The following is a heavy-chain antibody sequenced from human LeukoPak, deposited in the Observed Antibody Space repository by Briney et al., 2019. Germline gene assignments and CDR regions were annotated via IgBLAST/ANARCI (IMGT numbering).Heavy chain of an antibody. CDR1: GFTFSSYA. CDR3: AKGRYSSGWYPGVQDY. CDR2: ISYDRSNK. Sequence: PGGSLRLSCAASGFTFSSYAMHWVRQAPGKGLEWVAVISYDRSNKYYADSVKGRFTISRDNSKNTLYLQMNSLRAEDTAVYYCAKGRYSSGWYPGVQDYWGQGTLVTVSS. J-gene: IGHJ4*02. V-gene: IGHV3-30-3*01. D-gene: IGHD6-19*01.